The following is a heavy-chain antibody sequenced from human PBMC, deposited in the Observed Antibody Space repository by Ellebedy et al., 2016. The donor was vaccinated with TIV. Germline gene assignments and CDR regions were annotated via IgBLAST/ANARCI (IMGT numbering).Heavy chain of an antibody. J-gene: IGHJ2*01. CDR3: AKGYSGRYWYFDL. Sequence: SLKISCAASGFPFDDYAMHWVRQAPGKGLEWVSGISWNSGSIGYADSVKGRFTISRDNAKNSLYLQMNSLRAEDTALYYCAKGYSGRYWYFDLWGRGTLVTVSS. D-gene: IGHD2-15*01. CDR2: ISWNSGSI. CDR1: GFPFDDYA. V-gene: IGHV3-9*01.